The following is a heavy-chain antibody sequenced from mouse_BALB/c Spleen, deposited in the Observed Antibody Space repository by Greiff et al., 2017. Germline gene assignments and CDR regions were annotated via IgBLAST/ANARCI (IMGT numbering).Heavy chain of an antibody. CDR1: GFTFSDYY. J-gene: IGHJ4*01. D-gene: IGHD2-10*01. V-gene: IGHV5-4*02. CDR3: ARGAPYDGNYGAMDY. Sequence: EVKLVESGGDLVKPGGSLKLSCAASGFTFSDYYMYWVRQTPEKRLEWVATISDGGSYTYYPDSVKGRFTISRDNAKNNLYLQMSSLKAEDTAMYYCARGAPYDGNYGAMDYWGQGTSVTVSA. CDR2: ISDGGSYT.